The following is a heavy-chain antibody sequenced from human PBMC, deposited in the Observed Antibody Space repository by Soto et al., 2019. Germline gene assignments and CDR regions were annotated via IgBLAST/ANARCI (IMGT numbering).Heavy chain of an antibody. Sequence: QVQLQESGSGLVKPSETLSLTCAVSGGSISSDYYSWSWIRQPPGKDLEWIGYIYHGGSTYYNPSLRSRVTLSVDTSKNHFSLRLTSVTAAGTAVYSCARLNRLRNDAFDIWVQGTLVAVSS. CDR1: GGSISSDYYS. CDR2: IYHGGST. V-gene: IGHV4-30-2*01. CDR3: ARLNRLRNDAFDI. D-gene: IGHD3-16*01. J-gene: IGHJ3*02.